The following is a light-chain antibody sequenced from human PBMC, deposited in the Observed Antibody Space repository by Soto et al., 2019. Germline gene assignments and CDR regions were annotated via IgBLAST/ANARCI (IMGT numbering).Light chain of an antibody. V-gene: IGKV1-5*03. J-gene: IGKJ1*01. Sequence: DIQITQSPSTLSASVVDRVTITCRASQNVRSWLAWYQQKPGKAPKLLIYKASSLESGVPSRFSGSGSGTEFTLTISSLQPDDFATYYCQQYASYWTFGQGTKVDIK. CDR2: KAS. CDR3: QQYASYWT. CDR1: QNVRSW.